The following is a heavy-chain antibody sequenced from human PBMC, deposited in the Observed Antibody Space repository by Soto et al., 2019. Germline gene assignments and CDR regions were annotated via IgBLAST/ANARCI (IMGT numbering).Heavy chain of an antibody. CDR1: GYSFTSYW. CDR2: IDPSDSYT. V-gene: IGHV5-10-1*01. J-gene: IGHJ6*02. CDR3: ARESLPRGIVVVPAAYYYYGMDV. Sequence: SGESLKISCKGSGYSFTSYWISWVRQMPGKGLEWMGRIDPSDSYTNYSPSFQGHVTISADKSISTAYLQWSSLKASDTAMYYCARESLPRGIVVVPAAYYYYGMDVWGQGTTVTVS. D-gene: IGHD2-2*01.